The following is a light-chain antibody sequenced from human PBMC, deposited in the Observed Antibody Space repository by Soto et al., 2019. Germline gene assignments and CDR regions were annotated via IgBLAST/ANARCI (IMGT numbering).Light chain of an antibody. CDR2: GAS. J-gene: IGKJ1*01. Sequence: EIVLTQSPGTLSLSPGERATLFCRASQSFTTSQLAWYQQRPGQAPRVLIFGASRRATGIPDRFSGSGSGTDFTLTISRLEPEDSAVYYCQQYASSPRTSGQGTKVDIK. CDR1: QSFTTSQ. V-gene: IGKV3-20*01. CDR3: QQYASSPRT.